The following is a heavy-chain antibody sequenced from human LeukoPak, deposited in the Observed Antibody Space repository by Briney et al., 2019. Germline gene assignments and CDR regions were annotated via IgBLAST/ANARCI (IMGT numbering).Heavy chain of an antibody. V-gene: IGHV4-59*01. D-gene: IGHD5-12*01. CDR2: IYYSGST. J-gene: IGHJ6*03. CDR1: GGSISGYY. CDR3: ARAYSGYDLYYYYYMDV. Sequence: PSETLSLTCTVSGGSISGYYWSWIRQPPGKGLEWIGYIYYSGSTNYNPSLKSRVTISVDTSKNQFSLKLSSVTAADTAVYYCARAYSGYDLYYYYYMDVWGKGTTVTISS.